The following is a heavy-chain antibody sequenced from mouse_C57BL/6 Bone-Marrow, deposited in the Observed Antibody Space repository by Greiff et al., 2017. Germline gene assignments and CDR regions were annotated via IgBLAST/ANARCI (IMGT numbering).Heavy chain of an antibody. D-gene: IGHD1-1*01. CDR1: GYSITSDY. Sequence: DVKLQESGPGLAKPSQTLSLTCSVTGYSITSDYWNWIRKFPGNKLEYMGYISYSGSTYYNPSLKSRISITRDTSKNQYYLQLNSVTTEDTATYYCARFKTTVVALYAMDYWGQGTSVTVSS. CDR2: ISYSGST. CDR3: ARFKTTVVALYAMDY. V-gene: IGHV3-8*01. J-gene: IGHJ4*01.